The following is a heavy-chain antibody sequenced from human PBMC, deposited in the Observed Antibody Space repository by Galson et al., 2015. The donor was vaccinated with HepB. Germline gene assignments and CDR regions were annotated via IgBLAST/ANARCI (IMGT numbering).Heavy chain of an antibody. V-gene: IGHV1-46*04. CDR3: ASLVHESIAVAGMVH. CDR1: GYTFTSYY. J-gene: IGHJ4*02. CDR2: INPSGGST. Sequence: SVKVSCKASGYTFTSYYMHWVRQAPGQGLEWMGIINPSGGSTSYAQKLQGRVTMTRDTSTSTAYMELSSLRSEDTAVYYCASLVHESIAVAGMVHWGQGTLVTVSS. D-gene: IGHD6-19*01.